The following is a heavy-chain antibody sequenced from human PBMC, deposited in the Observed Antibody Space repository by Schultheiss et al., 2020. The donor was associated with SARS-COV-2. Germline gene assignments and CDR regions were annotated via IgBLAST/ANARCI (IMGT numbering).Heavy chain of an antibody. V-gene: IGHV4-38-2*02. CDR3: ARRYRLYYFDY. CDR1: GNSISSGYY. D-gene: IGHD5-12*01. CDR2: IYYGGST. Sequence: SETLSLTCTVSGNSISSGYYWGWIRQSPGKGLEWIATIYYGGSTNYNPSLKSRVTISVDTSKNQFSLWLSSVTAADTAMYYCARRYRLYYFDYWGQGTLVTVSS. J-gene: IGHJ4*02.